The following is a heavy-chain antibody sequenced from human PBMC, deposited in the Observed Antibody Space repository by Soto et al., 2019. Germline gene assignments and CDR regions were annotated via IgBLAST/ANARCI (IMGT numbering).Heavy chain of an antibody. V-gene: IGHV1-69*13. D-gene: IGHD6-13*01. Sequence: SVKVSCKASGGTFSSYAISWVRQAPGQGLEWMGGIIPIFGTANYAQKFQGRVTITADESTSTAYMELSSLRSEDTAVYYCARGSDYSSSWYSAGYYYYGMDVWGQGTAVTVSS. CDR1: GGTFSSYA. CDR3: ARGSDYSSSWYSAGYYYYGMDV. J-gene: IGHJ6*02. CDR2: IIPIFGTA.